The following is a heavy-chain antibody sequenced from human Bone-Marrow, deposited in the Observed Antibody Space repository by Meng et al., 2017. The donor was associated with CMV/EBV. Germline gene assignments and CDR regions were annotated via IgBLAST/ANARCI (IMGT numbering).Heavy chain of an antibody. V-gene: IGHV4-34*01. J-gene: IGHJ3*02. CDR3: AREKWLLQETTDDAFDI. D-gene: IGHD3-22*01. CDR1: GGSFSGYY. Sequence: SETLSLTCAVYGGSFSGYYWSWIRQPPGKGLEWIGEINHSGSTNYNPSLKSRVTISVDTSKNQFSQKLSSVTAADTAVYYCAREKWLLQETTDDAFDIWGQGTMVTVSS. CDR2: INHSGST.